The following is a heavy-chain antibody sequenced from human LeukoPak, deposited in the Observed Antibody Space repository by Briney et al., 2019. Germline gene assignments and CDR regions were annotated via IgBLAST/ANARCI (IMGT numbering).Heavy chain of an antibody. CDR3: ARDRRRSYYYYGMDV. CDR1: GFTFSSYA. D-gene: IGHD6-6*01. Sequence: PGRSLRLSCAASGFTFSSYAMHWVRQAPGKGLEWVAVISYDGSNKYYADSVKGRFTISRDNAKNSLYLQMNSLRAEDTAVYYCARDRRRSYYYYGMDVWGQGTTVTVSS. CDR2: ISYDGSNK. J-gene: IGHJ6*02. V-gene: IGHV3-30*04.